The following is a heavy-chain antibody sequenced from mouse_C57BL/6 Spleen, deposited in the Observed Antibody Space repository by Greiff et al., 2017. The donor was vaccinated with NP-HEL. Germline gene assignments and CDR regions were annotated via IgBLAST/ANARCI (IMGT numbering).Heavy chain of an antibody. CDR1: GYSFTDYN. CDR3: ARVHYYGRSHFDY. Sequence: EVKLQESGPELVKPGASATISCKASGYSFTDYNMNWVKQSNGKSLEWIGVINPNYGTTSYNQKFKGKATLTVDQSSSTAYMQLNSLTSEDSAVYYCARVHYYGRSHFDYWGQGTTLTVSS. J-gene: IGHJ2*01. D-gene: IGHD1-1*01. CDR2: INPNYGTT. V-gene: IGHV1-39*01.